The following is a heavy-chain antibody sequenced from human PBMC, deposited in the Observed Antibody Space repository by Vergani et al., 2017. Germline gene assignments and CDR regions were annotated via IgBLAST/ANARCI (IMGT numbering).Heavy chain of an antibody. J-gene: IGHJ6*02. CDR1: GFTVSSNY. D-gene: IGHD3-10*01. V-gene: IGHV3-66*02. Sequence: EVQLVESGGGLVQPGGSLRLSCAASGFTVSSNYMSWVRQAPGKGLEWVSVIYSGGSTYYADSVKGRFTISRDNSKNTLYLQMNSLRAEDTAVYYCARGQPGSARGXIINWKTYYYGMDVWGQGTTVTVSS. CDR2: IYSGGST. CDR3: ARGQPGSARGXIINWKTYYYGMDV.